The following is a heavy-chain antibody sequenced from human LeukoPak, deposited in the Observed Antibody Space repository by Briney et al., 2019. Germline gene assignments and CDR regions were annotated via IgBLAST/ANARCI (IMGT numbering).Heavy chain of an antibody. CDR3: AKDRCSSTSCYNDY. V-gene: IGHV3-48*01. D-gene: IGHD2-2*02. Sequence: TGGSLRLSCAASGFTFSSYSMNWVRQAPGKGLEWVSYISSSSSTIYYADSVKGRFTISRDNSKNTLFLQMNSLRAGDTAVYYCAKDRCSSTSCYNDYWGQGTLVTVSS. CDR1: GFTFSSYS. CDR2: ISSSSSTI. J-gene: IGHJ4*02.